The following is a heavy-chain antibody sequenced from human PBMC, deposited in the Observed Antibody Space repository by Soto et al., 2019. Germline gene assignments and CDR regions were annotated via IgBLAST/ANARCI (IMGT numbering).Heavy chain of an antibody. V-gene: IGHV1-18*01. Sequence: QVHLVQSGAEVKKPGASVKVSCKGSGYAFTTYGITWVRQAPGRGLEWMGWISAHNGNTNYAQKRQGRVTVNRDTSTSTAYMELRSPRSADTAVYYCARGRYGDYWGQGALVTVSS. J-gene: IGHJ4*02. D-gene: IGHD1-1*01. CDR2: ISAHNGNT. CDR3: ARGRYGDY. CDR1: GYAFTTYG.